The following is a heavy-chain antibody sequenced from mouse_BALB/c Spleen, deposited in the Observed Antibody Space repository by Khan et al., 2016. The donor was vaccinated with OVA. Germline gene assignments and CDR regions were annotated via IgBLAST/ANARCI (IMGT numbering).Heavy chain of an antibody. CDR1: GFSLTDYD. Sequence: QVQLKQSGPGLVAPSQSLSITCTVSGFSLTDYDVSWIRQTPGKGLEWLGVIWGGGNTYYNSVLKSRLSISKDNSKSQVFLKMNSLQTDDTAMYYCAKGVWSYYFAWDYWGQGTSVTVSS. D-gene: IGHD2-10*02. CDR3: AKGVWSYYFAWDY. V-gene: IGHV2-6-5*01. J-gene: IGHJ4*01. CDR2: IWGGGNT.